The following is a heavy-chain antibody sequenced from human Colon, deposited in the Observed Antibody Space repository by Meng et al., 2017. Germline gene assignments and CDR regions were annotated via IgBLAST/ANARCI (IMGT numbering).Heavy chain of an antibody. J-gene: IGHJ4*02. CDR2: IGGDGSST. CDR1: GFAFRSYW. D-gene: IGHD1-26*01. Sequence: GGSLRLSCAASGFAFRSYWMHWVRQAPGKGLVWVSRIGGDGSSTSYEDSVNGRFTISRDNAKNTLYLQMNSLRAEDTAVYYCARRAGPSGKGYFDYWGQGTLVTVSS. V-gene: IGHV3-74*01. CDR3: ARRAGPSGKGYFDY.